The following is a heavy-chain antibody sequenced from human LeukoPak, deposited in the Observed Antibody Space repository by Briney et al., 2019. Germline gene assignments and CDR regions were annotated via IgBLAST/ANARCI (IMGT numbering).Heavy chain of an antibody. D-gene: IGHD3-16*01. CDR1: GDSISSSNCY. Sequence: PSETLSLTCTVSGDSISSSNCYWGWIRQPPGKGLEWIGSIYHSGSTYYNPSLKSRVTISVDTSKNQFSLRLSSVTAADTAVYFCARDVVSGGYIDYWGQGTLVTVSS. V-gene: IGHV4-39*07. J-gene: IGHJ4*02. CDR2: IYHSGST. CDR3: ARDVVSGGYIDY.